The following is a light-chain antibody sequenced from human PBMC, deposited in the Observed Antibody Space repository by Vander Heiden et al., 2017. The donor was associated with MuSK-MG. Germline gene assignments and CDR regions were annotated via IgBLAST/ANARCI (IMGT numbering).Light chain of an antibody. V-gene: IGLV2-11*01. CDR1: SADVGAYNF. CDR2: DVS. CDR3: SSYEGSITPLV. Sequence: QSALTQPRSVSGSLGQSVTISCAGTSADVGAYNFVSWYQQHPGKGPKLMIFDVSKRPAGVPDRFSASKSGDTASLTISGLQADDEADYYCSSYEGSITPLVFGTGTKVTVL. J-gene: IGLJ1*01.